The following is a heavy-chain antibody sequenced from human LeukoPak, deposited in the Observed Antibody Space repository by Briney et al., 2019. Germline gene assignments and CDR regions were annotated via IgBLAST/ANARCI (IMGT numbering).Heavy chain of an antibody. CDR1: GGSISSSSYY. Sequence: SETLSLTCTVSGGSISSSSYYWGWIRQPPWKGLEWIGSIYYSGSTYYNPSLKSRVTISVDTSKNQFSLKLSSVTAADTAVYYCARQDTQGSVVVPYFDYWGQGTLVTVSS. D-gene: IGHD2-2*01. CDR3: ARQDTQGSVVVPYFDY. CDR2: IYYSGST. V-gene: IGHV4-39*01. J-gene: IGHJ4*02.